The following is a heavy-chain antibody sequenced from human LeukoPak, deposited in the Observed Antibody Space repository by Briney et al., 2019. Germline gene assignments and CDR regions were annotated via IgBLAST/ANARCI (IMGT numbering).Heavy chain of an antibody. CDR2: ISYEGSKQ. Sequence: GGSLRLSCAASGFTFSTYTMHWVRQAPGKGLEWVALISYEGSKQNYADSVKGRFTISRDNSQNTLYLEMNSLRTEDTAVYYCARAPYTSGWYFAFDCWGQGTLVTVSS. V-gene: IGHV3-30-3*01. CDR1: GFTFSTYT. CDR3: ARAPYTSGWYFAFDC. D-gene: IGHD6-19*01. J-gene: IGHJ4*02.